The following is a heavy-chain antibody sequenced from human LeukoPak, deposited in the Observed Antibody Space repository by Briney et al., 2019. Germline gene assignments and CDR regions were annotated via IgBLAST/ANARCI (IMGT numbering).Heavy chain of an antibody. CDR1: GGTFSSYA. J-gene: IGHJ4*02. Sequence: SVKVSCKASGGTFSSYAISWVRQAPGQGLEWMGRIIPFLGIANYAQKFQGRVTITADKSTSTAYMELSSLRSEDTAVYYCARTSSHDSSGYYPHWGQGTLVTVSS. V-gene: IGHV1-69*04. D-gene: IGHD3-22*01. CDR2: IIPFLGIA. CDR3: ARTSSHDSSGYYPH.